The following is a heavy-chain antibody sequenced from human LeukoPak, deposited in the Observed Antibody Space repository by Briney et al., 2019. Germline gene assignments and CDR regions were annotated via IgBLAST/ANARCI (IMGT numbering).Heavy chain of an antibody. Sequence: SETLSLTCAVYGGSFTKHQWSWIRQPPGKGLEWIGYIYHSGSTYYNPSLKSRVTISVDRSKNQFSLKLSSVAAADTAVYYCARKGDILTGYEYYFDYWGQGTLVTVSS. J-gene: IGHJ4*02. CDR2: IYHSGST. D-gene: IGHD3-9*01. CDR1: GGSFTKHQ. V-gene: IGHV4-34*01. CDR3: ARKGDILTGYEYYFDY.